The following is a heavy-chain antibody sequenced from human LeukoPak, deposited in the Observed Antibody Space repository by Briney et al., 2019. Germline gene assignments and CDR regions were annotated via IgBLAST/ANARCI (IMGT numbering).Heavy chain of an antibody. CDR1: GGTFSSYA. D-gene: IGHD3-10*01. V-gene: IGHV1-69*13. Sequence: SVKVSCTASGGTFSSYAISWVRQAPGQGLEWMGGIIPIFGTANYAQKFQGRVTITADESTSTAYMELSSLRSEDTAVYCCGVSYYYGSGSPWGYFDYWGQGTLVTVSS. CDR2: IIPIFGTA. J-gene: IGHJ4*02. CDR3: GVSYYYGSGSPWGYFDY.